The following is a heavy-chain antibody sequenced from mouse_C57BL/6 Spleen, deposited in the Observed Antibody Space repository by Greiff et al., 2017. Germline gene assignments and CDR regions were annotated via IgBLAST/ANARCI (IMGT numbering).Heavy chain of an antibody. Sequence: QVHVKQPGAELVKPGASVKVSCKASGYTFTSYWMHWVKQRPGQGLEWIGRIHPSDSDTNYNQKFKGKATLTVDKSSSTAYMQLSSLTSEDSAVYYCAMEWLITTAVGYFDVWGTGTTVTVSS. CDR2: IHPSDSDT. J-gene: IGHJ1*03. CDR1: GYTFTSYW. V-gene: IGHV1-74*01. CDR3: AMEWLITTAVGYFDV. D-gene: IGHD1-1*01.